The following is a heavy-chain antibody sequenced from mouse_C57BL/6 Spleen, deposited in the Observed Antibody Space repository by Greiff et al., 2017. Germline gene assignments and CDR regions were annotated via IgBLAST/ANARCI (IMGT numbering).Heavy chain of an antibody. Sequence: EVKLMESEGGLVQPGRSMKLSCTASGFTFSDYYMAWVRQVPEKGLEWVANINYDGSSTYYLDSLKSRFIISRDNAKNILYLQMSSLKSEDTATYYCARTNWPYAMDDWGQGTSVTVSS. CDR2: INYDGSST. CDR3: ARTNWPYAMDD. D-gene: IGHD4-1*01. CDR1: GFTFSDYY. V-gene: IGHV5-16*01. J-gene: IGHJ4*01.